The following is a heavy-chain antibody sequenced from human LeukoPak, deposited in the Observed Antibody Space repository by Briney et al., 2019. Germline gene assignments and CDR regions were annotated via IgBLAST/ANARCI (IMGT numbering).Heavy chain of an antibody. CDR2: IRSKANSYAT. D-gene: IGHD6-13*01. CDR1: GFTFTNNW. CDR3: TRRGNKLAFQESSSWDFDY. Sequence: GGSLRLSCAASGFTFTNNWMTWVRQASGKGLEWVGRIRSKANSYATAYAASVKGRFTISRDDSKNTAYLQMNSLKTEDTAVYYCTRRGNKLAFQESSSWDFDYWGQGTLVTVSS. V-gene: IGHV3-73*01. J-gene: IGHJ4*02.